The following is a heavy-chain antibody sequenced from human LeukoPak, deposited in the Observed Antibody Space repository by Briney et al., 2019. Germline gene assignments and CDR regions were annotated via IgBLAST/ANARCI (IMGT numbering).Heavy chain of an antibody. Sequence: PSQTLSLTCTVSGGSISSGDYYWSWIRQPPGKGLGWLGYIYYSGSTYYNPSLKSRVTISVDTSKNQFSLKLSSVTAADTAVYYCASYNGDFWSGYVYWYFDLWGRGTLVTVSS. CDR3: ASYNGDFWSGYVYWYFDL. D-gene: IGHD3-3*01. V-gene: IGHV4-30-4*08. J-gene: IGHJ2*01. CDR2: IYYSGST. CDR1: GGSISSGDYY.